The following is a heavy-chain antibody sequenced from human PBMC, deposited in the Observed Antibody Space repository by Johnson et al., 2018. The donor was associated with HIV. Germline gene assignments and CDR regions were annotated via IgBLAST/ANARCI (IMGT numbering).Heavy chain of an antibody. V-gene: IGHV3-7*01. J-gene: IGHJ3*02. CDR2: IKQDGSEK. CDR1: GFTFNNYW. CDR3: AREATYYDYVWGSYAFDI. D-gene: IGHD3-16*01. Sequence: VQLVESGGGLVQPGGSLRLSCAASGFTFNNYWMSWVRQAPGRGLEWVANIKQDGSEKFYVDSVEGRFTISRDNAENSLYLQMNSLRAEDTAVYYCAREATYYDYVWGSYAFDIWGQGTMVTVSS.